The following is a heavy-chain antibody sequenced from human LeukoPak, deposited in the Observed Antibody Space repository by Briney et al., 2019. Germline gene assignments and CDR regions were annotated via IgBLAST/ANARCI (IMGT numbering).Heavy chain of an antibody. CDR1: AFTFSSYT. D-gene: IGHD5-12*01. CDR2: ISSGSSYI. V-gene: IGHV3-21*01. J-gene: IGHJ6*03. CDR3: ARVSGYDWDDYYYMDV. Sequence: PGGSLRLSCAASAFTFSSYTINWVRQVPGKGLEWVSSISSGSSYIYYADSVKGRFTISRDNAKNSLYLQMNSLRAEDTAVYYCARVSGYDWDDYYYMDVWGKGTTVTVSS.